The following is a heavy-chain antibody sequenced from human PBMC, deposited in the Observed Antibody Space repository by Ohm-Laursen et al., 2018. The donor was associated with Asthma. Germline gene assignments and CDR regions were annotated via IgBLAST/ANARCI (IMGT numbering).Heavy chain of an antibody. V-gene: IGHV3-23*01. CDR1: GFTFSTYA. CDR2: IRGSGGST. Sequence: SLRLSCAASGFTFSTYAMSWVRQAPGKGLEWVSAIRGSGGSTYYADSVKGRFTISRDNSKNTLYLQMNSLRAEDTAVYYCATDLYIGNYHDWYFHLWGRGTLVTVSS. D-gene: IGHD1-26*01. J-gene: IGHJ2*01. CDR3: ATDLYIGNYHDWYFHL.